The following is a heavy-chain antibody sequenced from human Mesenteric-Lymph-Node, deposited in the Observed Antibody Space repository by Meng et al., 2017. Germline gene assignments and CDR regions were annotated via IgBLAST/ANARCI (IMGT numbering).Heavy chain of an antibody. Sequence: SETLSLTCAVYGGSFSGYYWSWIRQPPGKGREWIGEINHSGSTNYNPSLKSRVTIAVDTSKNQFSLKLTSVTAADTALYVCARYTALAGRETYHYYAKDVCDQATTTVSS. J-gene: IGHJ6*02. CDR3: ARYTALAGRETYHYYAKDV. V-gene: IGHV4-34*01. CDR2: INHSGST. CDR1: GGSFSGYY. D-gene: IGHD5-18*01.